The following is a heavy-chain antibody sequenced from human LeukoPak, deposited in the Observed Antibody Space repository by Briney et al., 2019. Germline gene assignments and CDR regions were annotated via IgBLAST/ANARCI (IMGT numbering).Heavy chain of an antibody. D-gene: IGHD6-19*01. J-gene: IGHJ4*02. CDR1: GFTFSSYG. Sequence: PGGSLRLSCAASGFTFSSYGMHWVRQAPGKGLEWVAFIRYDGSNKYYADSVKGRFTISRDNSKNTLYLQMNSLRAEDTAVYYCANFQPGGWYYFDYWGQGTLVTVSS. CDR2: IRYDGSNK. CDR3: ANFQPGGWYYFDY. V-gene: IGHV3-30*02.